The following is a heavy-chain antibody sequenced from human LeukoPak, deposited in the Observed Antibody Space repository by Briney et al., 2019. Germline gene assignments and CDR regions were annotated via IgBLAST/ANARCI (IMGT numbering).Heavy chain of an antibody. CDR2: ITTSCRST. V-gene: IGHV3-11*05. D-gene: IGHD1-26*01. J-gene: IGHJ4*02. Sequence: GGSLRLSCEASRFSFSKYFVRWIRRAPRKGLQLVSYITTSCRSTTSAAAVKGPFTISRGNAQKSVDLDLTGMRAEYTAVSYFAGEASGNYHVFDSWGQGTLVKVSS. CDR3: AGEASGNYHVFDS. CDR1: RFSFSKYF.